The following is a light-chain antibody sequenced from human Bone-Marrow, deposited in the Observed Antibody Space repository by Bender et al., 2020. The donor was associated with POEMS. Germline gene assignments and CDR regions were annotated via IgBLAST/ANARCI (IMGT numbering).Light chain of an antibody. CDR3: SSYAGDYNLV. CDR2: VNT. J-gene: IGLJ3*02. Sequence: QSVLTQPPSVSGAPGQRVTISCTGSSSNIGAAYGVQWYQQRPGTAPKLLIYVNTNRPSGVPDRFSGSKSGNTASLTVSGLQAEDEADYYCSSYAGDYNLVFGGGTKLTVL. V-gene: IGLV1-40*01. CDR1: SSNIGAAYG.